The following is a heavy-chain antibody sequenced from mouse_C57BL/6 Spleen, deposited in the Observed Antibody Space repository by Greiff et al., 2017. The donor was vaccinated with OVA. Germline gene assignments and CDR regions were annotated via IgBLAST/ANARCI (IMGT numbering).Heavy chain of an antibody. V-gene: IGHV3-6*01. Sequence: ESGPGLVKPSQSLSLTCSVTGYSITSGYYWNWIRQFPGNKLEWMGYISYDGSNNYNPSLKNRISITRDTSKNQFFLKLNSVTTEDTATYYCARAGTRYYFDYWGQGTTLTVSS. D-gene: IGHD4-1*01. CDR2: ISYDGSN. CDR1: GYSITSGYY. J-gene: IGHJ2*01. CDR3: ARAGTRYYFDY.